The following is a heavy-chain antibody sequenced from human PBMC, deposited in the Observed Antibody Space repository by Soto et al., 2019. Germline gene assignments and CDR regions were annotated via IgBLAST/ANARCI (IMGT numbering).Heavy chain of an antibody. CDR3: ARCTVDGIGSSGWCKWFGH. D-gene: IGHD6-19*01. CDR2: VSGGGGDT. J-gene: IGHJ5*02. V-gene: IGHV3-23*01. Sequence: EVQLLESGGGLVQPGGSLRLSCAASGFTFNNFAMSWVRQSPGKGLEWVSAVSGGGGDTYYADSVKGWFTISRDNFKNTLDVQMNSVRVDDTVIDFCARCTVDGIGSSGWCKWFGHWGQGALVIVSS. CDR1: GFTFNNFA.